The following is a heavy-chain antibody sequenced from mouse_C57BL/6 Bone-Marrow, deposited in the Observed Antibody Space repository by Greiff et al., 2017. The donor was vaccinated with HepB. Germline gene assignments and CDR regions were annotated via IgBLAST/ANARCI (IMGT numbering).Heavy chain of an antibody. V-gene: IGHV1-81*01. CDR1: GYTFTSYG. CDR3: ARWAYYGSSYGYFDV. CDR2: IYPRSGNT. Sequence: VQLQQPGAELVKPGASVKLSCKASGYTFTSYGISWVKQRTGQGLEWIGEIYPRSGNTYYNEKFKGKATLTADKSSSTAYMELRSLTSEDSAVYFCARWAYYGSSYGYFDVWGTGTTVTVSS. D-gene: IGHD1-1*01. J-gene: IGHJ1*03.